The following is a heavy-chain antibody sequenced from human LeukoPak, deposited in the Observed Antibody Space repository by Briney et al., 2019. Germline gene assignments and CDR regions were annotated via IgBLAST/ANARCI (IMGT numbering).Heavy chain of an antibody. CDR3: VRGRSGWTEDAFDI. J-gene: IGHJ3*02. CDR1: GYTFTGYY. V-gene: IGHV1-2*02. D-gene: IGHD6-19*01. CDR2: INPNSGGT. Sequence: GASVKVSCKASGYTFTGYYMHWVRQAPGQGLEWMGWINPNSGGTNYAQKFQGRVTMTRDTSISTAYMELSRLRSDDTAVYYCVRGRSGWTEDAFDIWGQGTMVTVSS.